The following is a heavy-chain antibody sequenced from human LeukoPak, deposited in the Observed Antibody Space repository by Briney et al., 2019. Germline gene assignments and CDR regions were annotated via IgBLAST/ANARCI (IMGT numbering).Heavy chain of an antibody. CDR3: ARKALNLGALGY. Sequence: ASVTVSCTASGYTFSSYGFSWVRQAPGQGLEWMGWISAYNGNTNSAQKFQDGVTMTTDTSTNTAYMELRSLRSDDTAVYYCARKALNLGALGYWGQGTLVTVSS. D-gene: IGHD3-16*01. CDR1: GYTFSSYG. J-gene: IGHJ4*02. V-gene: IGHV1-18*01. CDR2: ISAYNGNT.